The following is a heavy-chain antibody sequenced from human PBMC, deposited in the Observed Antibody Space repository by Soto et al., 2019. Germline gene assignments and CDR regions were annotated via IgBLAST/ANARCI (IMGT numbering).Heavy chain of an antibody. CDR2: IYYSGST. D-gene: IGHD3-3*01. Sequence: PSETLSLTCTVSGGSISSSSYYWRWIRQPPGKGLEWIGYIYYSGSTNYNPSLKSRVTISVDTSKNQFSLKLSSVTAADTAVYYCASSYLEWLSPFDYWGQGTLVTVSS. J-gene: IGHJ4*02. CDR1: GGSISSSSYY. CDR3: ASSYLEWLSPFDY. V-gene: IGHV4-61*01.